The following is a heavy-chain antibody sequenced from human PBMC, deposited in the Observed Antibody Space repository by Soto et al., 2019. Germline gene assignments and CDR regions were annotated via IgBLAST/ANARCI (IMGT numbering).Heavy chain of an antibody. CDR1: GGTFTNYI. V-gene: IGHV1-69*06. CDR2: IIPIFGTT. CDR3: ARVSYGDYGLGF. Sequence: VHLVQSGAEVRKPGSSVNVSCKASGGTFTNYIITWVRQAPGQGLEWMGDIIPIFGTTNYAQKFQDRLTMTADKSTTTAYMELTGLRFEDTAVYFCARVSYGDYGLGFWGQGTLVTVSS. J-gene: IGHJ4*01. D-gene: IGHD4-17*01.